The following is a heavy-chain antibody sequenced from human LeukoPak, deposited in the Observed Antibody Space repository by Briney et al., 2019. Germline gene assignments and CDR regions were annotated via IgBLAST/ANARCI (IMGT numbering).Heavy chain of an antibody. Sequence: LSLTCIVSGGSISSYYWSWVRQPPGKGVEWILYISSSGSTIYYADSVKGRFTISRDNAKNSLYLQMNSLRAEDTAVYYCASGPSPWSSSSYHYYYGMDVWGQGTTVTVS. D-gene: IGHD6-13*01. J-gene: IGHJ6*02. CDR2: ISSSGSTI. V-gene: IGHV3-11*01. CDR3: ASGPSPWSSSSYHYYYGMDV. CDR1: GGSISSYY.